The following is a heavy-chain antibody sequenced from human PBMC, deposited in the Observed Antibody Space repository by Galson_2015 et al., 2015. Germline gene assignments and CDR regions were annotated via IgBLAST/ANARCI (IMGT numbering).Heavy chain of an antibody. J-gene: IGHJ4*02. CDR1: GFTFSSYR. CDR3: ARDPEGFADY. V-gene: IGHV3-21*01. Sequence: SLRLSCAASGFTFSSYRMNWVRQAPGKGPEWVSSISSFTNYVYYADSVKGRFTISRDNAKNSLYLQMNSLRPEDTAVYYCARDPEGFADYWGQGTLVTVSS. D-gene: IGHD3-16*01. CDR2: ISSFTNYV.